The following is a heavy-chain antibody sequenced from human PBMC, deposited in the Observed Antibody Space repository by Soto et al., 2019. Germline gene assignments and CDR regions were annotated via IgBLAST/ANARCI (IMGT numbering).Heavy chain of an antibody. J-gene: IGHJ4*02. Sequence: QHGGSLRLGCAASGLTVSSYTLNGVRRAPGKGLEWVATSSDRRTGNTHYSDSVRGRFTLSRDYSRNILFLQMDSLRADDTALYYCTTWLTAHFDYWGRGTQVTVSS. CDR3: TTWLTAHFDY. D-gene: IGHD2-21*02. CDR2: SSDRRTGNT. V-gene: IGHV3-23*01. CDR1: GLTVSSYT.